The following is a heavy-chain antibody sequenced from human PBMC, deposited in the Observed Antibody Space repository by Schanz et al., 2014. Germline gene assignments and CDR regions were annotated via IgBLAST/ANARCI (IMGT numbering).Heavy chain of an antibody. CDR2: IYYSGST. Sequence: QVQLQESGPGLVKPSETLSLTCTVSGGSISNYYWSWIRQPPGKGLEWIGYIYYSGSTNYNPSLKSRVTISVDTSKNQFSLKPSSVTAADTAVYYCARAEINSGYARYYYGMDVWGQGTTVTVSS. D-gene: IGHD5-12*01. CDR3: ARAEINSGYARYYYGMDV. J-gene: IGHJ6*02. V-gene: IGHV4-59*01. CDR1: GGSISNYY.